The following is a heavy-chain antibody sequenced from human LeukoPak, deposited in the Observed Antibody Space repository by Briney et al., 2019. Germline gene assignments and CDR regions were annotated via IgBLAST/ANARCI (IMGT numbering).Heavy chain of an antibody. J-gene: IGHJ4*02. D-gene: IGHD2-21*01. CDR3: ARDLWSPVDF. CDR1: GFTFSSYN. CDR2: ISSSSIYI. Sequence: VGSLRLSCAASGFTFSSYNMNWVRQAPGKGLEWVSCISSSSIYIYYADSVKGRFTISRDNAKNSLYLQMNSLRAEDTAVCYCARDLWSPVDFWGQGTLVTVSS. V-gene: IGHV3-21*01.